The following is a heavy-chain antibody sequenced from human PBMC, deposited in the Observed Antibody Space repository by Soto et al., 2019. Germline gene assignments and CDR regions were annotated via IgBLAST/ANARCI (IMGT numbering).Heavy chain of an antibody. CDR2: ISGSGGST. Sequence: HPGGSLRLSCAASGFTFSSYAMSWVRQAPGKGLEWVSAISGSGGSTYYADSVKGRFTISRDNSKNTLYLQMNSLRAEDTAVYYCAKEQSRITMIVVVRYDYWGQGTLVTVSS. V-gene: IGHV3-23*01. D-gene: IGHD3-22*01. CDR3: AKEQSRITMIVVVRYDY. J-gene: IGHJ4*02. CDR1: GFTFSSYA.